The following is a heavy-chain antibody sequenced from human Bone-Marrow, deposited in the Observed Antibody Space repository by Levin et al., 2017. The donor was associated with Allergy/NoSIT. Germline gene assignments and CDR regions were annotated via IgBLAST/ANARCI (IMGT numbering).Heavy chain of an antibody. D-gene: IGHD5-12*01. J-gene: IGHJ6*03. CDR3: ASWGATNHYYYYMDV. CDR2: INAGNGNT. V-gene: IGHV1-3*01. Sequence: ASVKVSCKASGYTFTSYAMHWVRQAPGQRLEWMGWINAGNGNTKYSQKFQGRVTFTRDTSASTAYMELSSLRSEDTAVYYCASWGATNHYYYYMDVWGKGTTVTVSS. CDR1: GYTFTSYA.